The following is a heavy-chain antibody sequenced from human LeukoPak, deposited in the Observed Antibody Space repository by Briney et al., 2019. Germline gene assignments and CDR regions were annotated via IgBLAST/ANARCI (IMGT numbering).Heavy chain of an antibody. Sequence: GGSLRLSCAASGFTFSSYAMSWVRQAPGKGLEWVSAISGSGGSTYYADSVKGRFTISRDNSKNTLYLQMNSLRAEDTAVYYCAKAGWIQRWLSHFHYWGQGTLLTVSS. CDR1: GFTFSSYA. CDR2: ISGSGGST. D-gene: IGHD5-18*01. J-gene: IGHJ4*02. CDR3: AKAGWIQRWLSHFHY. V-gene: IGHV3-23*01.